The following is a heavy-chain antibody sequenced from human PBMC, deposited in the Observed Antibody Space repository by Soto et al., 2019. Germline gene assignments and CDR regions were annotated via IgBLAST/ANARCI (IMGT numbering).Heavy chain of an antibody. Sequence: VQLVESGGGLVQPGGSLRLSCAASGFSFSSFWMHWVRQAPGKGLVWVSRINTDGSVTNYAVSLKGRITISRDTANNMLYLQINSLRAEDTAVYFCTRDHNRIFDFWGQGTLLTVSS. J-gene: IGHJ4*02. CDR3: TRDHNRIFDF. V-gene: IGHV3-74*01. CDR1: GFSFSSFW. D-gene: IGHD1-20*01. CDR2: INTDGSVT.